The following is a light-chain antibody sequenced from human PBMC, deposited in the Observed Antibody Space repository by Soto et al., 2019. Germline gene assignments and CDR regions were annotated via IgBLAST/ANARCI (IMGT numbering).Light chain of an antibody. V-gene: IGLV2-8*01. CDR2: DVN. J-gene: IGLJ1*01. CDR3: VSFAGGTYV. Sequence: QSLLTQPPSASGSRGQSVTSSCTGTSSDVGAYIFVSWYQQHPGKAPKLMVYDVNRRPPGVPDRFFGSKSGNTASLTVSGLQAEDEADYYCVSFAGGTYVFGPGTKVTVL. CDR1: SSDVGAYIF.